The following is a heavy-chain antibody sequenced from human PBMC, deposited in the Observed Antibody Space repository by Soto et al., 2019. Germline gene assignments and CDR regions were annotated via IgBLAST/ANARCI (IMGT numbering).Heavy chain of an antibody. CDR3: ARFTMIRGELSDHYYGMDV. CDR2: LFSTGDA. J-gene: IGHJ6*02. CDR1: VFSLSDLSMS. V-gene: IGHV2-26*01. Sequence: QVTLRESGPVLVKATETLTLTCTVSVFSLSDLSMSVSWVRQPPGKPLEWLAHLFSTGDAAYSPSLETRLSTSTDTSKTHVVLTMNNMAPVDTGTYYCARFTMIRGELSDHYYGMDVWGQGTTVTVSS. D-gene: IGHD3-10*01.